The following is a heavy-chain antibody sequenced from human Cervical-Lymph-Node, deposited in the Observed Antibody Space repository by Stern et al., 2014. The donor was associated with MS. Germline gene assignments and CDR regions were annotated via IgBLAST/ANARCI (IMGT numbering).Heavy chain of an antibody. CDR3: ARMMGSGYRHYFDY. J-gene: IGHJ4*02. D-gene: IGHD3-3*01. CDR1: GFSLVTSGVR. Sequence: QVTLRESGPALVKPTQTLTLTCTFSGFSLVTSGVRVSWIRQPPGQALEWLVRIDWNDKTFYNTSLMTRLTISKDTSKNQVVLTMTNVDPVDTATYYCARMMGSGYRHYFDYWGQGTPVTVS. CDR2: IDWNDKT. V-gene: IGHV2-70*04.